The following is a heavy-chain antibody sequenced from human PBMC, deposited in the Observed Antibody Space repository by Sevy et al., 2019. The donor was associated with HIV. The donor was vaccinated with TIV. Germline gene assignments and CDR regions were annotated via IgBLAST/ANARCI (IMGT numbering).Heavy chain of an antibody. V-gene: IGHV3-74*01. D-gene: IGHD1-1*01. CDR3: VRGTAGTFDL. J-gene: IGHJ4*02. CDR1: GFAFSSHW. CDR2: INSDGGST. Sequence: GGSLRLSCAASGFAFSSHWMHWVRQVPGKGLVWVSRINSDGGSTGYMDSMKGRFTISRDNAKKTLYLQMNSLRAEDTAIYYCVRGTAGTFDLWGPGDLLTVSS.